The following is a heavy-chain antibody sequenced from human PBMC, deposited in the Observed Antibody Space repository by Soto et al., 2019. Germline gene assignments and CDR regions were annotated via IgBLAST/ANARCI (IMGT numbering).Heavy chain of an antibody. J-gene: IGHJ4*02. CDR3: AKGGRQWLVTSDFNY. Sequence: RCILQAQGKGLEWVAVVSHDGRNTHYADSVKGRFTISRDSSKNTVSLEMTSLRAEDTAVYYCAKGGRQWLVTSDFNYWGQGALVSVSS. V-gene: IGHV3-30*18. CDR2: VSHDGRNT. D-gene: IGHD6-19*01.